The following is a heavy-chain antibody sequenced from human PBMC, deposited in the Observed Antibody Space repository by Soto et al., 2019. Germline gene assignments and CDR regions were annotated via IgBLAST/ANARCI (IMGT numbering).Heavy chain of an antibody. CDR1: GFTFSSYA. CDR2: ISGSGGST. Sequence: GGSLRLSCAASGFTFSSYAMSWVRQAPGKGLEWVSAISGSGGSTYYADSVKGRFTISRDNSKNTLYLQMNSLRAEDTAVYYCARPSLSALDYYDSSGYYYLFDYWGQGTLVTVSS. D-gene: IGHD3-22*01. CDR3: ARPSLSALDYYDSSGYYYLFDY. J-gene: IGHJ4*02. V-gene: IGHV3-23*01.